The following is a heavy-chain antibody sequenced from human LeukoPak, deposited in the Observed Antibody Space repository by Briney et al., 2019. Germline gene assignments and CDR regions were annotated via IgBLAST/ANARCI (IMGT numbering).Heavy chain of an antibody. V-gene: IGHV4-59*01. CDR2: IYYSGST. CDR3: ARATNGMDV. D-gene: IGHD5-12*01. J-gene: IGHJ6*02. Sequence: KASETLSLTCTVSGGSISSYYWSWNRQPPGKGLEWIGYIYYSGSTNYNPSLKSRVTISVDTSKNQFSLKLSSVTAADTAVYYCARATNGMDVWGQGTTVTVSS. CDR1: GGSISSYY.